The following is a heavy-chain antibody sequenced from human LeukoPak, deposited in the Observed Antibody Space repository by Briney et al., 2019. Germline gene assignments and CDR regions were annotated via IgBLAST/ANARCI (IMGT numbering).Heavy chain of an antibody. J-gene: IGHJ4*02. D-gene: IGHD5-24*01. Sequence: GGSLRLSCAASGFTVSSNYMSWVRQAPGKGLEWVSVIYSGGSTYYADSVKGRLTISRDNSKNTLYLQMNSLRAEDTAVYYCARGAIRDGYFYWGQGTLVTVSS. CDR2: IYSGGST. CDR3: ARGAIRDGYFY. CDR1: GFTVSSNY. V-gene: IGHV3-53*01.